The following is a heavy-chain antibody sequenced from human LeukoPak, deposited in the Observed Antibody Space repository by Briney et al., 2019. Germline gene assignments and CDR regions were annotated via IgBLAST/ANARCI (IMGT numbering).Heavy chain of an antibody. D-gene: IGHD3-22*01. CDR2: INSDGSST. V-gene: IGHV3-74*01. CDR3: ASSKSSGYYYGINY. Sequence: PGGSLRLSCAASGFTFSSYWMHWVRQAPGKGLVWVSRINSDGSSTSYADSVKGRFTISRDNAKNTLYLQMNSLRAEDTAVYYCASSKSSGYYYGINYWGQGTLVTVSS. CDR1: GFTFSSYW. J-gene: IGHJ4*02.